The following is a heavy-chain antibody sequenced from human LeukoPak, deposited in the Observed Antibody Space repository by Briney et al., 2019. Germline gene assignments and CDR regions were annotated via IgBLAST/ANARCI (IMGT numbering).Heavy chain of an antibody. V-gene: IGHV3-33*01. D-gene: IGHD3-10*01. CDR1: GFTFSSNG. Sequence: RPGGSLRLSCAASGFTFSSNGMLWVRQAPGKGLEWVALIWYDGTNKYYADSVKGRFTISRDNSRNTLYLQMNSLRAEDTAVYYCARLRGVNIDYWGQGTLVTVSS. J-gene: IGHJ4*02. CDR3: ARLRGVNIDY. CDR2: IWYDGTNK.